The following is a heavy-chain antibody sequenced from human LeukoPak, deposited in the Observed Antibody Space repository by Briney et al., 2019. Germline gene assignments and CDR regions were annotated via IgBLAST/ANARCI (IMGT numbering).Heavy chain of an antibody. CDR1: GFTFSSYA. J-gene: IGHJ5*02. CDR2: ICGSGGST. D-gene: IGHD2-2*01. CDR3: AKRGRSSTSRLNWFDP. Sequence: GGSLRLSCAASGFTFSSYAMSWVRQAPGKGLEWVSAICGSGGSTYYADSVKGRFTISRDNSKNTLYLQMNSLRAEDTAVYYCAKRGRSSTSRLNWFDPWGQGTLVTVSS. V-gene: IGHV3-23*01.